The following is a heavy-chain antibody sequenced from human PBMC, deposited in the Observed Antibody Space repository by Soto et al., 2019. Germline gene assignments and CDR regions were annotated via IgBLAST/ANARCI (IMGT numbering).Heavy chain of an antibody. CDR3: ARTNDFWSDTLRHDAFDI. CDR2: FYSSGST. J-gene: IGHJ3*02. CDR1: GGSVSSGSYY. V-gene: IGHV4-61*01. Sequence: QVQLQESGPGLVKPSETLSLTCAVSGGSVSSGSYYWSWIRQPPGKGLEWIGSFYSSGSTSYNPSLESRVTISVDTSKNQFSLKLSSVTAADTAVYYCARTNDFWSDTLRHDAFDIWGQGTTVTVSS. D-gene: IGHD3-3*01.